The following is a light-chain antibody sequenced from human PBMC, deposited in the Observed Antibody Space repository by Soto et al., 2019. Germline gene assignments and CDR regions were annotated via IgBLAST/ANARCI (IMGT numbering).Light chain of an antibody. Sequence: EIALTQSPGTLSLSPGERATLSCRASQSVSNNYLAWYQQKPGQAPRRLIYGASTRATGIPARFSGSGSGTDFTLTISRLEPEDFAVYYRQQHGGSPITFGQGTRLENK. V-gene: IGKV3-20*01. J-gene: IGKJ5*01. CDR1: QSVSNNY. CDR3: QQHGGSPIT. CDR2: GAS.